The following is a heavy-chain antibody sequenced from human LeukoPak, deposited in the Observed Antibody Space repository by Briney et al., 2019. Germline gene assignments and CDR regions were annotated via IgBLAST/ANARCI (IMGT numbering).Heavy chain of an antibody. Sequence: ASVKVSCKASGYTFTSYAMHWVRQAPGQRLEWMGWINAGNGNTKYSQKFLGRVTITRDTSASTAYMELSSLRSEDTAVYYCARGYWVVPAAMGWFDPWGQGTLVTVSS. D-gene: IGHD2-2*01. V-gene: IGHV1-3*01. CDR3: ARGYWVVPAAMGWFDP. CDR2: INAGNGNT. J-gene: IGHJ5*02. CDR1: GYTFTSYA.